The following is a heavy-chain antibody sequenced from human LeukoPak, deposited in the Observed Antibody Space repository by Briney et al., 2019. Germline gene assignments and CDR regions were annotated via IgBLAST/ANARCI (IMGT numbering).Heavy chain of an antibody. CDR2: INWNGGST. Sequence: GGSLRLSCAASGFTFSDYYMSWIRQAPGKGLEWVSGINWNGGSTGYADSVKGRFTISRDNAKNSLYLQMNSLRAEDTALYYCARERVAAAGTSYMDVWGKGTTVTVSS. D-gene: IGHD6-13*01. J-gene: IGHJ6*03. CDR1: GFTFSDYY. CDR3: ARERVAAAGTSYMDV. V-gene: IGHV3-20*04.